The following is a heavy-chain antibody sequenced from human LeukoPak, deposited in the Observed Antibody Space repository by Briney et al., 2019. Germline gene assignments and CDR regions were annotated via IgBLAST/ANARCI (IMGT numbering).Heavy chain of an antibody. Sequence: GESLKISCQGSGYSFTTYWIGWARQMPGKGLEWMEIIYPGDSDTRYGPSLQGQVTISVDKSISTAYLQWSSLKASDTAMYYCARQYPRIGGYSGYEFDYWGQGTLVTVSS. CDR3: ARQYPRIGGYSGYEFDY. CDR2: IYPGDSDT. D-gene: IGHD5-12*01. J-gene: IGHJ4*02. CDR1: GYSFTTYW. V-gene: IGHV5-51*01.